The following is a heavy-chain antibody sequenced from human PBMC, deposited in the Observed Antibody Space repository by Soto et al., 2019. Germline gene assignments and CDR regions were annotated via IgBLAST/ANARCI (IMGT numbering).Heavy chain of an antibody. Sequence: PGGSLRLSCAASGFTVSSNYMSWVRQAPGKGLEWVSVIYSGGSTYYADSVKGRFTISRHNSKNTLYLQMNSLRAEDTAVYYCGRVRHTAQEIHGGYYYYMDVWGKGTTVTVSS. CDR2: IYSGGST. V-gene: IGHV3-53*04. CDR1: GFTVSSNY. J-gene: IGHJ6*03. D-gene: IGHD5-18*01. CDR3: GRVRHTAQEIHGGYYYYMDV.